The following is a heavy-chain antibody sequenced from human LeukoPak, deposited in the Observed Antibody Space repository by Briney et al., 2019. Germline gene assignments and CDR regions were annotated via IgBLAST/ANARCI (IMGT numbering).Heavy chain of an antibody. V-gene: IGHV4-59*01. CDR1: GGSISSYY. D-gene: IGHD4-17*01. CDR2: IYYSGST. J-gene: IGHJ6*02. CDR3: ARVDDYGDYYYGTDV. Sequence: SETLSLTCTVSGGSISSYYWSWIRQPPGKGLEWIGYIYYSGSTNYNPSLKSRVTISVDTSKNQFSLKLSSVTAADTAVYYCARVDDYGDYYYGTDVWGQGTTVTVSS.